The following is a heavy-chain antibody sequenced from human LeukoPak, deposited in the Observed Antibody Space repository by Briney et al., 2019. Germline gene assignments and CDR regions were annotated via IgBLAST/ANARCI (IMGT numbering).Heavy chain of an antibody. CDR3: VKDVGGSYAFDY. CDR1: GFTFSRYA. D-gene: IGHD1-26*01. Sequence: PGGSLRLSCSASGFTFSRYAMHWFRQAPGKGLEYVSGINDNGGRKHYGDSVKGRFSISRDNYKNTLPLQMSTLRAEDTALYYCVKDVGGSYAFDYWGQGILVTVAS. CDR2: INDNGGRK. V-gene: IGHV3-64D*09. J-gene: IGHJ4*02.